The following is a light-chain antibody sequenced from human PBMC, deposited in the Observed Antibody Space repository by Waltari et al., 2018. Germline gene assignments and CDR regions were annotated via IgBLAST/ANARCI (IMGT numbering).Light chain of an antibody. CDR1: QSVLRTSSNKNF. V-gene: IGKV4-1*01. J-gene: IGKJ3*01. CDR2: WAS. CDR3: QQYYDSPIT. Sequence: DIVMTQSPDSLTLSLGEMATISCKSSQSVLRTSSNKNFLAWYQQKSGQPPKLLFYWASTRESGVPDRFSGSGSGTDFTLTISSLQSEDVAIYYCQQYYDSPITFGPGTKVDV.